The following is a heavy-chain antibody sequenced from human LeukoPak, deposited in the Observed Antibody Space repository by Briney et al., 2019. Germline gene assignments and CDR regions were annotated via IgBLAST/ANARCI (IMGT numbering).Heavy chain of an antibody. CDR3: AKGNYGDRAASH. D-gene: IGHD4/OR15-4a*01. Sequence: PGGSLRLSCAGSGFTFSSYAMTWVRQAPGKGLEWVSLISASGSNTFYADSVKGRFIISRDNSKNTMYLQMNSLRVEDTAVYYCAKGNYGDRAASHWGQGTLIAVSS. CDR1: GFTFSSYA. V-gene: IGHV3-23*01. J-gene: IGHJ4*02. CDR2: ISASGSNT.